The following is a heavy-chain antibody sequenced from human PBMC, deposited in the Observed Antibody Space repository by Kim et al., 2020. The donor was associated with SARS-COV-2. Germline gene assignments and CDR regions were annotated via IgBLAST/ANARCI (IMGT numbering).Heavy chain of an antibody. V-gene: IGHV5-10-1*01. Sequence: YPNYSPSFQGHVTISADKSISTAYLQWSSLKASDTAMYYCARHGDNWFDPWGQGTLVTVSS. CDR3: ARHGDNWFDP. J-gene: IGHJ5*02. CDR2: YP. D-gene: IGHD3-3*01.